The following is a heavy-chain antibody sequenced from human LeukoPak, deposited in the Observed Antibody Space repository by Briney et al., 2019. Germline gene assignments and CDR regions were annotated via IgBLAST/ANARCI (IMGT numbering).Heavy chain of an antibody. CDR1: GFTFSSYS. CDR2: ISSSSSYI. D-gene: IGHD3-22*01. Sequence: GGSLRLSCAASGFTFSSYSMNWVRQAPGKGLEWVSSISSSSSYIYYADSVKGRFTISRDNAKNSLYLQMNSLRAEDTAVYYCTSYTYYYDSTLDYWGQGTLVTVSS. V-gene: IGHV3-21*01. J-gene: IGHJ4*02. CDR3: TSYTYYYDSTLDY.